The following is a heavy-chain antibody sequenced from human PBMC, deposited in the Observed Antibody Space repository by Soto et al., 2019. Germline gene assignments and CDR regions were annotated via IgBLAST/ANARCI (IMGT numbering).Heavy chain of an antibody. D-gene: IGHD2-15*01. J-gene: IGHJ4*02. Sequence: SVKVSCKASGGTFSSYAMSWVRQAPGQGLEWMGGIIPIFGTANYAQKFQGRVTITADESTSTAYMELSSLRSEDTAVYYCAKSRGGSSYSGVHYWGQGTQVTVSS. CDR2: IIPIFGTA. CDR3: AKSRGGSSYSGVHY. CDR1: GGTFSSYA. V-gene: IGHV1-69*13.